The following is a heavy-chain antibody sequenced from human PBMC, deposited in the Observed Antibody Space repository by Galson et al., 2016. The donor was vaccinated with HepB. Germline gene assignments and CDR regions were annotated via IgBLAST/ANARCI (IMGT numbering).Heavy chain of an antibody. J-gene: IGHJ1*01. V-gene: IGHV1-69*06. CDR1: EATLTTYA. CDR3: ARSVGATSYFQQ. Sequence: SVKVSCKASEATLTTYAISWVRQTPGQGLQWMGGIIPIFGAPTHARDFQARVTITADKSTSTAFLELTSLKSEDTAVYWCARSVGATSYFQQWGQGTLVTVSS. CDR2: IIPIFGAP. D-gene: IGHD1-26*01.